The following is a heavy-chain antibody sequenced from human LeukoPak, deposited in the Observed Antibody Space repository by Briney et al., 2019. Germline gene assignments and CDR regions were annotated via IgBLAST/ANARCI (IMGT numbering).Heavy chain of an antibody. Sequence: GGSLRLSCAASGFTFSSFSMNWVRQAPGKGPEWVSYISISSSTTYYADSVKGRFSISRDNAKSSLHLQMNSLRAEDTAVYYCVRRGLIETEYLERWGQGTLVIVSS. J-gene: IGHJ1*01. D-gene: IGHD3-10*01. CDR1: GFTFSSFS. V-gene: IGHV3-48*04. CDR2: ISISSSTT. CDR3: VRRGLIETEYLER.